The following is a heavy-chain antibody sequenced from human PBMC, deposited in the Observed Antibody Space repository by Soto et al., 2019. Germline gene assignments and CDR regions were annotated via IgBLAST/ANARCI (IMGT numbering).Heavy chain of an antibody. CDR2: ISAYNGNT. CDR3: ARESSSSCHDY. D-gene: IGHD6-13*01. CDR1: GYTFTSYG. V-gene: IGHV1-18*01. Sequence: QVQLVQSGAEVKKPGASVKVSCKASGYTFTSYGISWVRQAPGQGLEWMGWISAYNGNTNYAQKLQGRVTMTTDTXXXXAXXXXXXXXXXXPXVXYCARESSSSCHDYWGQGTLVTVSS. J-gene: IGHJ4*02.